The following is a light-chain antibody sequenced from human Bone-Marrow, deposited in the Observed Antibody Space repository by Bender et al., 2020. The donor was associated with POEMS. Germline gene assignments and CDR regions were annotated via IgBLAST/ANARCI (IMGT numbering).Light chain of an antibody. J-gene: IGLJ2*01. CDR1: SSDVGAYNL. Sequence: QSALTQPASVSGSPGQSITISCTGASSDVGAYNLVSWYQQHPGKAPKLLIYEVRKRPSGVSNRFSGSKSDNTASLTVSELQADDEAEYFCGSYSDSHVLVFGGGTTLTVL. V-gene: IGLV2-23*02. CDR3: GSYSDSHVLV. CDR2: EVR.